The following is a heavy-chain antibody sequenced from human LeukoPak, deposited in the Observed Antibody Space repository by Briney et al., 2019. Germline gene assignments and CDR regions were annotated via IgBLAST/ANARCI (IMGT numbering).Heavy chain of an antibody. D-gene: IGHD3-22*01. Sequence: GGSLRLSCAASGFIFSAYAMHWVRQAPGKELEWVAVISSDGSNEYYADSVKGRFTISRDNSKNTLYLQMNSLRPEDTAVYYCARDPGNYYDSSGFYYGWGQGTLVTVSS. J-gene: IGHJ4*02. CDR3: ARDPGNYYDSSGFYYG. CDR2: ISSDGSNE. CDR1: GFIFSAYA. V-gene: IGHV3-30*01.